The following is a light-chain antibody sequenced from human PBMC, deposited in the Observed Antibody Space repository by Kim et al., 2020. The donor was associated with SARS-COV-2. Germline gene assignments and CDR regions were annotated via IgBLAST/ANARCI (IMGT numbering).Light chain of an antibody. CDR1: SSNIGAGYD. CDR3: QSYDSRLSGSGV. CDR2: SNS. Sequence: QSVLTQPPSVSGAPGQRVTISCTGSSSNIGAGYDVYWYQQLPGTAPKLLLYSNSKRPSVVPDLFSGSKSGTSASLAITGLQAEDEADYYCQSYDSRLSGSGVFGTGTKVTVL. J-gene: IGLJ1*01. V-gene: IGLV1-40*01.